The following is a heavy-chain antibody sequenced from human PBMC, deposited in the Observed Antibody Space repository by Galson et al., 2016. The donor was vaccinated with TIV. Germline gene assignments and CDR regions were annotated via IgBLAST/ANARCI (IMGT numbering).Heavy chain of an antibody. CDR1: GYKFIGYH. CDR3: ARGCGVLTGNVRPKDFDY. Sequence: SVKVSCKASGYKFIGYHVHWVRQAPGQGLEWMGWIKPNRGDTNVAQKFQGRVTMTRDTSITTAYLELSGLRSDDTAVYYCARGCGVLTGNVRPKDFDYWGRGTLVTVSS. CDR2: IKPNRGDT. V-gene: IGHV1-2*02. D-gene: IGHD3-9*01. J-gene: IGHJ4*02.